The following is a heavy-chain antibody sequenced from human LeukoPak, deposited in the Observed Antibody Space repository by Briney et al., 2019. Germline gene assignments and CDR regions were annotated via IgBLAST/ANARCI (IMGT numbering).Heavy chain of an antibody. CDR2: INHSGSA. CDR1: GGSFSGYY. CDR3: ARGHSPVTTKVSYFQH. V-gene: IGHV4-34*01. J-gene: IGHJ1*01. Sequence: PSETLSLTCAVSGGSFSGYYWSWIRQPPGKGLEWIGEINHSGSAKYNPSLKSRVTILVDTSKNQFSLKLSSVTAADTAVYYCARGHSPVTTKVSYFQHWGQGTLVTVSS. D-gene: IGHD4-17*01.